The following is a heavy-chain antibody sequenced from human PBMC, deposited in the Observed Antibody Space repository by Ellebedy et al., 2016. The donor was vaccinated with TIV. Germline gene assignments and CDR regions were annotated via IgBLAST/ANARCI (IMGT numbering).Heavy chain of an antibody. V-gene: IGHV3-7*03. J-gene: IGHJ4*02. CDR2: INKDGGEK. Sequence: GESLKISCAASEFTFSNHWMNWIRQAPGKGLDWVATINKDGGEKSYVDSVKGRFTISRDNAKNAVYLQMNSLRADDTAVYYCARGPGYGSRSDFLDFWGQGTLVTVSS. CDR1: EFTFSNHW. D-gene: IGHD4-17*01. CDR3: ARGPGYGSRSDFLDF.